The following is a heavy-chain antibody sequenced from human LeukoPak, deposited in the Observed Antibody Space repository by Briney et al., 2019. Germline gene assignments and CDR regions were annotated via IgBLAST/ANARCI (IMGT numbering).Heavy chain of an antibody. D-gene: IGHD3-10*01. Sequence: SSETLSLTCTVSGASINSGTYYWGWVRQPPGKGLEWIGEINHSGSTNYNPSLKSRVTISVDTAKNQFSLRVTSVNAADTAVYYCTRQPKSCTPGVFVTGKACWFDSWGQGTLVTVSS. V-gene: IGHV4-39*01. CDR2: INHSGST. CDR3: TRQPKSCTPGVFVTGKACWFDS. J-gene: IGHJ5*01. CDR1: GASINSGTYY.